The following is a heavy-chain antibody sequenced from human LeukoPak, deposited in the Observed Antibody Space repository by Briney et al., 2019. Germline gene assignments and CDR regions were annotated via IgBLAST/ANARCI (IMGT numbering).Heavy chain of an antibody. V-gene: IGHV4-34*01. CDR1: GGSFSGYY. CDR2: INHSGST. CDR3: ARGKSGSSWTRWFDP. Sequence: SETLSLTCAVYGGSFSGYYWSWLRQPPGKGLEWIGEINHSGSTNYNPSLKSRVTISVDTSKNQFSLTLSSVTAADTAVYYCARGKSGSSWTRWFDPWGQGTLVTVSS. J-gene: IGHJ5*02. D-gene: IGHD6-13*01.